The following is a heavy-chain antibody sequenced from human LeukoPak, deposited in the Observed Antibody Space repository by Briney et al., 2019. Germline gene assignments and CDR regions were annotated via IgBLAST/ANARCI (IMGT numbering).Heavy chain of an antibody. J-gene: IGHJ4*02. D-gene: IGHD3-9*01. Sequence: ASVKVSCKASGYTFTSYGISWVRQAPGQGLEWMGWISAYNGNTNYAQKLQGRVTMTTDTSTSTAYMELSSLRSEDTAVYYCARGPQLRYLDWLFPRPSYSLFDYWGQGTLVTVSS. CDR1: GYTFTSYG. V-gene: IGHV1-18*01. CDR3: ARGPQLRYLDWLFPRPSYSLFDY. CDR2: ISAYNGNT.